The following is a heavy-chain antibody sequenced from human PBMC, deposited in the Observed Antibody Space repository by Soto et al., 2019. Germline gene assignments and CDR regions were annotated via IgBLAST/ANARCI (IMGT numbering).Heavy chain of an antibody. J-gene: IGHJ5*02. Sequence: SETLSLTCTVSGDSITSSSHYWGWIRQPPGKGLECIANIYYDGNTYYNPSLKSRVTISLDTSKNQFSLRLNSVTAADTAVYSCAREYSSGWHTWFDPWGQGTLVTV. CDR2: IYYDGNT. CDR3: AREYSSGWHTWFDP. D-gene: IGHD6-19*01. V-gene: IGHV4-39*01. CDR1: GDSITSSSHY.